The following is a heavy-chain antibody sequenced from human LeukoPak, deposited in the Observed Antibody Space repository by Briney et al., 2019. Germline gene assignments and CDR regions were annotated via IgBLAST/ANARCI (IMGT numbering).Heavy chain of an antibody. V-gene: IGHV3-21*01. Sequence: GGSLRLSCAASGFTFSSFSMNWVRQAPGKGLEWVSSISGSSSYIYYADSVKGRFTISRDNSKISLFLQMNSLRAEDTAVYYCARDRRHSHSGFDYWGQGTLVTVSS. J-gene: IGHJ4*02. D-gene: IGHD5-18*01. CDR2: ISGSSSYI. CDR3: ARDRRHSHSGFDY. CDR1: GFTFSSFS.